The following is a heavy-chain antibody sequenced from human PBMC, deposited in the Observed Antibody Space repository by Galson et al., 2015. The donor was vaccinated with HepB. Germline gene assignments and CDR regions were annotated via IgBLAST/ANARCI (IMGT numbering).Heavy chain of an antibody. J-gene: IGHJ4*02. CDR1: GFTFSSYA. CDR2: ISGSGGNK. CDR3: AKDSIAVAGNFVFSDH. D-gene: IGHD6-19*01. Sequence: SLRLSCAASGFTFSSYAMSWVRQAPGKGLEWVSAISGSGGNKYYADSVKGRFTISRDNSKNTRYLQMNSLRADDTAVYYCAKDSIAVAGNFVFSDHWGQGTLVTVSS. V-gene: IGHV3-23*01.